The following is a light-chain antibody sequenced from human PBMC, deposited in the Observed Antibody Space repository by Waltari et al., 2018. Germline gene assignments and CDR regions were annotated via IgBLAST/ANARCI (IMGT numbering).Light chain of an antibody. CDR3: MEGAQWYT. Sequence: SQSLAFSDGKTYLNWFHQRPGQSPRRLIYNVSNRESGVPDRISGSGSGTDFALKISRVEAEDVGVYYCMEGAQWYTFGQGTKLEIK. J-gene: IGKJ2*01. V-gene: IGKV2-30*01. CDR1: QSLAFSDGKTY. CDR2: NVS.